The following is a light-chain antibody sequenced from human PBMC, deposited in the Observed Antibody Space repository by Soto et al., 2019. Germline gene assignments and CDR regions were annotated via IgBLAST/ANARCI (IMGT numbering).Light chain of an antibody. CDR2: SNN. V-gene: IGLV1-44*01. J-gene: IGLJ2*01. CDR1: SSNIGSNT. Sequence: QPVLTQPPSVSGTPGQRVTISCSGSSSNIGSNTVNWYQHLPGTAPKLLIHSNNQRPSGVPDRFSGSKSGTSASLAISGLQSEDEADYYCAAWDDSLNGVVFGGGTKVTVL. CDR3: AAWDDSLNGVV.